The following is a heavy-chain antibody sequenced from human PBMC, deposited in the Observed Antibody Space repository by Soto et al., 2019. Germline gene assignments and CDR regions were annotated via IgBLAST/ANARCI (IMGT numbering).Heavy chain of an antibody. V-gene: IGHV1-18*01. CDR3: ARVSDYYDSSGCFDY. J-gene: IGHJ4*02. CDR1: GYTFTSYG. Sequence: ASVKVSCKASGYTFTSYGISWVRQAPGQGLEWMGWISAYNGNTNYAQKLQGRVTMTTDTSTSTAYMELRSLRSDDTAVYYCARVSDYYDSSGCFDYWGQGTLVTVS. CDR2: ISAYNGNT. D-gene: IGHD3-22*01.